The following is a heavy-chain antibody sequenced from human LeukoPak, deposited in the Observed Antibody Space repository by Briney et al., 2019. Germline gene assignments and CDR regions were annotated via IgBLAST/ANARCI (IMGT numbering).Heavy chain of an antibody. D-gene: IGHD3-16*01. CDR2: ISYDGSNK. CDR3: AKGQRGYDYVWGSS. Sequence: GGSLRLSCAAFGFTFISYGMHWFRQAPGKGLEWVAVISYDGSNKYYADSVKGRFTISRDNSKSTLYLQMNSLRAEDTAVYYCAKGQRGYDYVWGSSWGQGTLVTVSS. V-gene: IGHV3-30*18. CDR1: GFTFISYG. J-gene: IGHJ5*02.